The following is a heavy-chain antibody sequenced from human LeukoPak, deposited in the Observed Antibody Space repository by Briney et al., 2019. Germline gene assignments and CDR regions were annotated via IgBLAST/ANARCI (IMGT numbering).Heavy chain of an antibody. D-gene: IGHD4-11*01. Sequence: GGSLCLSCAVSGFTFSGYKMVGIRQAPGKGLEWVSSISSSSSYIYYADSVKGRFTISRDNAKNSLYLQMNSLRAEDTAVYFCARTLGESRARLSTTVGDYFYGTEVWGERTTVTVSS. J-gene: IGHJ6*01. CDR3: ARTLGESRARLSTTVGDYFYGTEV. V-gene: IGHV3-21*01. CDR1: GFTFSGYK. CDR2: ISSSSSYI.